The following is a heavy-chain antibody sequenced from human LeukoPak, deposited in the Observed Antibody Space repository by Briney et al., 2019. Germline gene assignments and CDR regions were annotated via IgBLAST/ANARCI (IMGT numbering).Heavy chain of an antibody. CDR3: VKDYSDSSGYLDY. Sequence: PRRSLRLSCAASGFTFSSYGMHWVRQAPGKGLEWVAVISYDGSNKYYADSVKGRFTLSRDNSKNTLYLQLNSLRAEDTAVYYCVKDYSDSSGYLDYWGKGTMVTVSS. CDR1: GFTFSSYG. J-gene: IGHJ4*02. D-gene: IGHD3-22*01. CDR2: ISYDGSNK. V-gene: IGHV3-30*18.